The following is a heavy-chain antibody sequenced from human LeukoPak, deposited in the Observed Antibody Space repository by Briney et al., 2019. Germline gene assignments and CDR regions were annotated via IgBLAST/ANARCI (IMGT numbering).Heavy chain of an antibody. CDR3: ARLGGSSFDY. CDR2: ISYDGSNK. D-gene: IGHD1-26*01. J-gene: IGHJ4*02. V-gene: IGHV3-30*16. CDR1: GFTFSSYD. Sequence: PGGSLRLSCAASGFTFSSYDMHWVRQAPGKGVQWVAVISYDGSNKYYADSVKGRFTISRDNSKNTLYLQMNSLRAEDTAVYYCARLGGSSFDYWGQGTLVTVSS.